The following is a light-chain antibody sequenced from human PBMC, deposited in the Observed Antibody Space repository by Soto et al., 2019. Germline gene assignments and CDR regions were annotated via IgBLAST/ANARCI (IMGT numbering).Light chain of an antibody. CDR1: SSDIGDYNF. V-gene: IGLV2-11*01. CDR3: CSYAGSYTYV. J-gene: IGLJ1*01. CDR2: DVT. Sequence: QSVLTQPPSVSGSPGQSVTLSCTGTSSDIGDYNFVSWYQQYPGKAPKLVIYDVTKRPSGVPDRFSGSKSGNTASLTISGLQADDEADYYCCSYAGSYTYVFGTGTKLTVL.